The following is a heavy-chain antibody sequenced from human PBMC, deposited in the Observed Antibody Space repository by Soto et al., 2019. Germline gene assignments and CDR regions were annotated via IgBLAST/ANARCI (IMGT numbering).Heavy chain of an antibody. D-gene: IGHD2-21*01. V-gene: IGHV3-73*01. CDR3: TSTALEYCGSDCFSLLGY. J-gene: IGHJ4*02. CDR2: IRSKTNSYAT. CDR1: GFTFSGSA. Sequence: EVQLVESGGGLVQPGGSLRLSCAASGFTFSGSAMHWVRQASGKGLEWVGRIRSKTNSYATTYAASVKGRFTISRDDSKNTAYLQMNSLKTEDTAVYYCTSTALEYCGSDCFSLLGYWGQGALVTVSS.